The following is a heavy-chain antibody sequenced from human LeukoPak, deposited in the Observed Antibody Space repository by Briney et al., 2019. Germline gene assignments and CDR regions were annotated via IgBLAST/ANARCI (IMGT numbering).Heavy chain of an antibody. Sequence: SETLSLTCAVYGGSFSGYYWSWIRQPPGKGLEWIGEINHSGSTNYNPPLKSRVTISVDTSKNQFSLKLSSVTAADTAVYYCARGRRVVPAAILGWFDPWGQGTLVTVSS. CDR1: GGSFSGYY. J-gene: IGHJ5*02. D-gene: IGHD2-2*02. CDR3: ARGRRVVPAAILGWFDP. CDR2: INHSGST. V-gene: IGHV4-34*01.